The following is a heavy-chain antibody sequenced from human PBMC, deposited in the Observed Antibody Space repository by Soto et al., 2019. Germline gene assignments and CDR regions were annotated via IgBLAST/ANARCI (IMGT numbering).Heavy chain of an antibody. Sequence: QVQLVQSGAEEKKPGASVKASCKASGYTFTGYAMHWVRQAPGQRLEWMGWINAGNGNTKYSQKFQGRVTITRDTSASTAYMELSSLRSEDTAVYYCASAVAVPADFDYWGQGTLVTVSS. J-gene: IGHJ4*02. V-gene: IGHV1-3*05. CDR3: ASAVAVPADFDY. CDR1: GYTFTGYA. D-gene: IGHD6-19*01. CDR2: INAGNGNT.